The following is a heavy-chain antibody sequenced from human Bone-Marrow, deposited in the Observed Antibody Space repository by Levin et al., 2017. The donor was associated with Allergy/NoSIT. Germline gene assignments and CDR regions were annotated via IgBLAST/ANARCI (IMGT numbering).Heavy chain of an antibody. D-gene: IGHD2-21*01. CDR1: GFSFNIYS. CDR3: TRHYCNDGDCYPHDV. J-gene: IGHJ6*02. Sequence: GGSLRLSCAASGFSFNIYSMNWVRQAPGKGLEWISYISGSTSTIKYADSVKGRFAISRDNARNSLYLQMNSLRAEDTAVYYCTRHYCNDGDCYPHDVWGQGTTVTVSS. CDR2: ISGSTSTI. V-gene: IGHV3-48*04.